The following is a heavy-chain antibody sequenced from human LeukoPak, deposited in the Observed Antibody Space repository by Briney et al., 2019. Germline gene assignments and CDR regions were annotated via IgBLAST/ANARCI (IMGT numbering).Heavy chain of an antibody. CDR2: ISSSSSYI. CDR1: GFTFSSYS. Sequence: PGGSLRLSCAASGFTFSSYSMNWVRQAPGKGPGWVSSISSSSSYIYYADSVKGRFTISRDNAKNSLYLQMNSLRAEDTAVYYCAREDYYDSSGYYYGGPYFDYWGQGTLVTVSS. CDR3: AREDYYDSSGYYYGGPYFDY. D-gene: IGHD3-22*01. J-gene: IGHJ4*02. V-gene: IGHV3-21*01.